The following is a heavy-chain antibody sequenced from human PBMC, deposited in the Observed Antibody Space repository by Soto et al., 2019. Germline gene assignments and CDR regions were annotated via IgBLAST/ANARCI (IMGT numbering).Heavy chain of an antibody. CDR1: GFTVSGYY. D-gene: IGHD2-15*01. CDR2: ISSSGSTT. Sequence: QVQLVESGGGLVKPGGSLRLSCAASGFTVSGYYMSWIRQAPGKGLDWVSYISSSGSTTYYADSVKGRFTISSDTAKNSLFLQMNSLRAEDTAVYYCARDRRDCRGGSCYHKSFDIWGQGTVVTVSS. CDR3: ARDRRDCRGGSCYHKSFDI. V-gene: IGHV3-11*01. J-gene: IGHJ3*02.